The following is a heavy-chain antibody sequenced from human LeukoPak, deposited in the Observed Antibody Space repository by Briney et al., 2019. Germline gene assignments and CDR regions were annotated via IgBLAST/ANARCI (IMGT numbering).Heavy chain of an antibody. Sequence: SETLSLTCTVSGGSISSSSHYWGWIRQPPGKGLEWIGSIYYSGSTYYNPSLKSRVTISVDTSKNQFSLKLSSVTAADTAVYYCATRIAGYRAFDIWGQGTMVTVSS. D-gene: IGHD6-13*01. V-gene: IGHV4-39*01. CDR3: ATRIAGYRAFDI. CDR2: IYYSGST. J-gene: IGHJ3*02. CDR1: GGSISSSSHY.